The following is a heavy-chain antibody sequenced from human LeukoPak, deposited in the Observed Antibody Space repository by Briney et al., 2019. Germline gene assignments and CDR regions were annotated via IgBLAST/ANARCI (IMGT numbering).Heavy chain of an antibody. J-gene: IGHJ6*02. D-gene: IGHD6-13*01. Sequence: SQTLSLTCAISGDSVSSNSAAWNWIRQSPSRGLEWLGRTYYRSKWYNDYAVSVKSRITINPDISKNQFSLQLNSVTPEDTAVYYCARVAAAATYYYYGMDVWGQGTTVTVSS. CDR1: GDSVSSNSAA. CDR3: ARVAAAATYYYYGMDV. V-gene: IGHV6-1*01. CDR2: TYYRSKWYN.